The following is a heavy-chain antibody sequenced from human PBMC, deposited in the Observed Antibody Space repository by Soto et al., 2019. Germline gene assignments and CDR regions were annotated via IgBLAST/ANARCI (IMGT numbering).Heavy chain of an antibody. Sequence: GASVKVSCKVSGYTLTELSMHWVRQAPGKGLEWMGGFDPEDGETIYAQKFQGRVTMTEDTSTDTAYMELSSLRSEDTAVYYCATSLPGIAAAGPQLDYWGQGTLVTVSS. D-gene: IGHD6-13*01. J-gene: IGHJ4*02. V-gene: IGHV1-24*01. CDR1: GYTLTELS. CDR3: ATSLPGIAAAGPQLDY. CDR2: FDPEDGET.